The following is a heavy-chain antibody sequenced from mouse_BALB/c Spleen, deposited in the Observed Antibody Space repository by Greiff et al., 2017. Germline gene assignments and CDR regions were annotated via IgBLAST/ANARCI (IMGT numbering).Heavy chain of an antibody. V-gene: IGHV1S56*01. D-gene: IGHD1-1*01. CDR2: IYPGDGST. CDR3: ARTHYGSSYGDY. CDR1: GYTFTSYY. J-gene: IGHJ2*01. Sequence: QVQLQQSGPELVKPGASVKMSCKASGYTFTSYYIHWVKQRPGQGLEWIGWIYPGDGSTKYNEKFKGKTTLTADKSSSTAYMLLSSLTSEDSAIYFCARTHYGSSYGDYWGQGTTLTVSS.